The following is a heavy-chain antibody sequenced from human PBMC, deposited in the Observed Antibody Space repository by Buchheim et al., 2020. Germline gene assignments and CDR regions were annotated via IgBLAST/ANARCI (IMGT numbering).Heavy chain of an antibody. Sequence: EVYLVESGGGLVQPGGSLRLSCEASGFTFSGAAMAWVRQAPGKGLEWVSSPTISGDFTYYADSVRGRFSISRDNSKNTLYLQMNNLRADDTAVYYCAKEVRPNDFWGQGTL. V-gene: IGHV3-23*04. CDR2: PTISGDFT. CDR1: GFTFSGAA. J-gene: IGHJ4*02. CDR3: AKEVRPNDF.